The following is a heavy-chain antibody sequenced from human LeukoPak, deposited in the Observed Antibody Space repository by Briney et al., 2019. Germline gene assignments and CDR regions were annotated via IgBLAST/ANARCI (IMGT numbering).Heavy chain of an antibody. CDR3: AKCRSIVVVPAAYPSPVYYGMDV. CDR1: GFTFSSYG. D-gene: IGHD2-2*01. V-gene: IGHV3-30*18. Sequence: GGSLRLSCAASGFTFSSYGMHWVRQAPGKGLEWVAVISYDGSNKYYADSVKGRFTISRDNSKSTLYLQMNSLRAEDTAVYYCAKCRSIVVVPAAYPSPVYYGMDVWGQGTTVTVSS. CDR2: ISYDGSNK. J-gene: IGHJ6*02.